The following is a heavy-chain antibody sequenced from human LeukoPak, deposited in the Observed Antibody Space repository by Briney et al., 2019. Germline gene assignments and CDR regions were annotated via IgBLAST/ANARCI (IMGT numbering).Heavy chain of an antibody. Sequence: GASVKVSCKASGYTFTNYGINWVRQATGQGLEWMGWMNPNSGNTGYAQKFQGRVTMTRNTSISTAYMELSSLRSEDTAVYYCSFGEFYYFDYWGQGTLVTVSS. CDR3: SFGEFYYFDY. V-gene: IGHV1-8*02. D-gene: IGHD3-10*01. CDR1: GYTFTNYG. CDR2: MNPNSGNT. J-gene: IGHJ4*02.